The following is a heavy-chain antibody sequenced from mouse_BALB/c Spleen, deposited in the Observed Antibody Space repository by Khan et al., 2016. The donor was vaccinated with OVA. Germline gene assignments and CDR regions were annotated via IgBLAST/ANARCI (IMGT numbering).Heavy chain of an antibody. D-gene: IGHD2-2*01. V-gene: IGHV4-1*02. CDR1: GFDFSRYW. CDR3: ERLGYYGYFNV. Sequence: EVQLVESGGGLVQPVGSLKLSCAASGFDFSRYWMSWVRQAPGKGLEWIGEINPDSSTINYTPSLKDKFIISRDNAKNTLYLQMSKVRSEDTALCYCERLGYYGYFNVWGAGTTVTVSS. J-gene: IGHJ1*01. CDR2: INPDSSTI.